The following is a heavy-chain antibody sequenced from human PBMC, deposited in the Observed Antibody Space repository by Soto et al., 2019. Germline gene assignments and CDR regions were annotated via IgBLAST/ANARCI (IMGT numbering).Heavy chain of an antibody. D-gene: IGHD2-8*01. CDR1: RLSISSGHY. Sequence: KPSETLSLTGGVSRLSISSGHYWGWVRRPPGKGLEWIGRIFHSGSAYYNPSLKSRVTMSLDTSKNHFSLKLSSVTAADTAIYYCGRVGVGPYNSLDSWGQGTRVTVSS. CDR2: IFHSGSA. V-gene: IGHV4-38-2*01. CDR3: GRVGVGPYNSLDS. J-gene: IGHJ5*01.